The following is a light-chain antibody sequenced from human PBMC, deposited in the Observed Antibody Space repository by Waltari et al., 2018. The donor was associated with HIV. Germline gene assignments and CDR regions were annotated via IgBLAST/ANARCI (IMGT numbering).Light chain of an antibody. V-gene: IGLV1-44*01. J-gene: IGLJ3*02. CDR3: AAWDDSLRGWV. CDR2: NAN. CDR1: SPTLGTLR. Sequence: QPLLPQPPSASGTPAQRVPIPCSVSSPTLGTLRINWYPHLPATAPKLLISNANQRPSGVPDRFSGSKSGTSASLAISGLQSEDEADYYCAAWDDSLRGWVFGRGTKLDVL.